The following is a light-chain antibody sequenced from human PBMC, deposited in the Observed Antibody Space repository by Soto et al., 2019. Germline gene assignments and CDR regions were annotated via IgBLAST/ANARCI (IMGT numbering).Light chain of an antibody. J-gene: IGKJ1*01. Sequence: DIQMTQSPSSVSASVGDRVTITCRASQDISSWLAWYQQKPGKAPELLIYTASSLQSGVPSRFSGSGSGTDFTLTISSLQPEDFAPYYCQQASSFPPTFGQGTKVEIK. CDR2: TAS. CDR3: QQASSFPPT. V-gene: IGKV1-12*01. CDR1: QDISSW.